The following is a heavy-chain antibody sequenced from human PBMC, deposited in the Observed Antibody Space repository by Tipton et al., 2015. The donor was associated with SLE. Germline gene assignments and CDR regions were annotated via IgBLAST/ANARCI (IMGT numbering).Heavy chain of an antibody. V-gene: IGHV4-59*08. CDR2: ST. D-gene: IGHD3-22*01. Sequence: TLSLTCTVSGASISSYYWSWIRQPPGKGLEWIGYSTDYSPSLKSRVTISVDTSKNQFSLKLSSVTAADTAVYYCARHMRDSDGRGLIYWGQGTLVTVSS. CDR1: GASISSYY. CDR3: ARHMRDSDGRGLIY. J-gene: IGHJ4*02.